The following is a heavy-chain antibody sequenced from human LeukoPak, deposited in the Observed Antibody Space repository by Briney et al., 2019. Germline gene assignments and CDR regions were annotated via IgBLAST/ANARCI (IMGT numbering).Heavy chain of an antibody. CDR2: IKKDGSVK. J-gene: IGHJ6*02. V-gene: IGHV3-7*01. D-gene: IGHD7-27*01. Sequence: GGSLRLSCVASGFSFSDSWMSWVRQAPGKGLEWVADIKKDGSVKEYVDSVKGRFTISRDNAKNSLYLQTDSLRAEDTAVYYCATYTHWVAGDVWGQGTTVAVSS. CDR3: ATYTHWVAGDV. CDR1: GFSFSDSW.